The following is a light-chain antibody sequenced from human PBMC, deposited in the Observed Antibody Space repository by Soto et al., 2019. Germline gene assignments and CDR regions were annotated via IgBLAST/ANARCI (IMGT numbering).Light chain of an antibody. Sequence: DIQMTQSPSSLSASVGDRVTITCRASQTITRLLNWYQQKPGKPPKLLIYAASTLQSGVPSRFSGSGSVTDFTLTISNLQPDDFATYYCQQSYSTPLTFDQGTRLEIK. V-gene: IGKV1-39*01. CDR1: QTITRL. J-gene: IGKJ5*01. CDR3: QQSYSTPLT. CDR2: AAS.